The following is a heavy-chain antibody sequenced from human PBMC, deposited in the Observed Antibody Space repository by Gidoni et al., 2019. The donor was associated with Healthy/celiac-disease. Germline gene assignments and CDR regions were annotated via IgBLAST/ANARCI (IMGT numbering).Heavy chain of an antibody. CDR3: ARLGYCSGGSCYSNWFDP. V-gene: IGHV1-8*01. CDR1: GYTFTSYD. Sequence: QVQLVQSGAEVKKPGASVKVSCKASGYTFTSYDINWVRQATGQGLEWMGWMNPNSGNTGYAQKFQGRVTMTRNTSIGTAYMELSSLRSEDTAVYYCARLGYCSGGSCYSNWFDPWGQGTLVTVSS. CDR2: MNPNSGNT. J-gene: IGHJ5*02. D-gene: IGHD2-15*01.